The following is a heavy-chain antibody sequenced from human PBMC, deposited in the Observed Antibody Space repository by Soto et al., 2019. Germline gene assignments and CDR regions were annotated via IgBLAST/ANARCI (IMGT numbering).Heavy chain of an antibody. D-gene: IGHD3-22*01. CDR1: GGSISSSSYY. Sequence: QLQLQESGPGLVKPSETLSLTCTVSGGSISSSSYYWGWIRQPPGKGLEWIGSIYYSGSTYYNPSRKRRATLSVDTSKNPFSLKLSSVTAADTAVYYCARSSPHSGYYAPCDYWGQGTLVTVSS. CDR3: ARSSPHSGYYAPCDY. V-gene: IGHV4-39*01. CDR2: IYYSGST. J-gene: IGHJ4*02.